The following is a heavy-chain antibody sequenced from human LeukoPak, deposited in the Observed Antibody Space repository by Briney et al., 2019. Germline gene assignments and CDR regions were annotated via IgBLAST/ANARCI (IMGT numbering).Heavy chain of an antibody. J-gene: IGHJ6*03. CDR2: ISWDGGST. D-gene: IGHD6-19*01. CDR1: GFTFDDYA. Sequence: LPGGSLRLSCAASGFTFDDYAMHWVRQAPGKGLEWVSLISWDGGSTYYADSVKGRFTISRDNSKNSLYLQINSLRAEDTALYYCAKDSNTYSSGWYTGYYYMDVWGKGTTVTVSS. V-gene: IGHV3-43D*04. CDR3: AKDSNTYSSGWYTGYYYMDV.